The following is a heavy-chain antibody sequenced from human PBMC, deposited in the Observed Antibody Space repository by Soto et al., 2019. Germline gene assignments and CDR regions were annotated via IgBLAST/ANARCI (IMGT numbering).Heavy chain of an antibody. Sequence: ASVKVSCKASGGTFSSYAISWVRQAPGQGLEWMGGIIPIFGTTNYAQKFQGRVTITADESTSTANMELSSLRYEDTAWFYCARVPPPVGATLKTYAFDIWGQGTMVTVSS. CDR1: GGTFSSYA. CDR3: ARVPPPVGATLKTYAFDI. V-gene: IGHV1-69*13. D-gene: IGHD1-26*01. CDR2: IIPIFGTT. J-gene: IGHJ3*02.